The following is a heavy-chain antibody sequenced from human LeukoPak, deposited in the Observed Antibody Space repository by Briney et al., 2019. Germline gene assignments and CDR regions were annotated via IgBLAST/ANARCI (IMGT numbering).Heavy chain of an antibody. J-gene: IGHJ4*02. CDR2: IYYSGNT. CDR1: GGSMSSYY. Sequence: SETLSLTCTVSGGSMSSYYWSWIRQPPGKGLEWIGFIYYSGNTNYNPSLKSRVTISVDTSKNQFSLKLSSVTAADTAVYYCARAYTSWSFDYWGQGTLVTVSS. CDR3: ARAYTSWSFDY. D-gene: IGHD2-2*02. V-gene: IGHV4-59*01.